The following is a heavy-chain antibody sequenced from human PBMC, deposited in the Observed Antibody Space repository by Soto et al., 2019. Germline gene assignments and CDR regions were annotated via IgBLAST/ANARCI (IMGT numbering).Heavy chain of an antibody. V-gene: IGHV4-34*01. CDR3: ARHPPYGPLDY. CDR2: IYYSGST. CDR1: GGSFSGYS. J-gene: IGHJ4*02. D-gene: IGHD4-17*01. Sequence: SETLSLTCAVYGGSFSGYSWSWNRQPPGKGLEWIGNIYYSGSTYYNPSLKSRVTISGDTSKNQFSLRLTSVTAADTAVYYCARHPPYGPLDYWGQGTLVTVSS.